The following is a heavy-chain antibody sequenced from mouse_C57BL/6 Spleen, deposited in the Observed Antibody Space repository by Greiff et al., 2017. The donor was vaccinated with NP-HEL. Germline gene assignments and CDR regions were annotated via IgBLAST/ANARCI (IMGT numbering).Heavy chain of an antibody. CDR1: GFTFSSYA. CDR2: ISDGGSYT. CDR3: ARDTVVANFDY. J-gene: IGHJ2*01. Sequence: EVKLVESGGGLVKPGGSLKLSCAASGFTFSSYAMSWVRQTPEKRLEWVATISDGGSYTYYPDNVKGRFTISRDNAKNNLYLQMSHLKSEDTAMYYCARDTVVANFDYWGQGTTLTVSS. V-gene: IGHV5-4*01. D-gene: IGHD1-1*01.